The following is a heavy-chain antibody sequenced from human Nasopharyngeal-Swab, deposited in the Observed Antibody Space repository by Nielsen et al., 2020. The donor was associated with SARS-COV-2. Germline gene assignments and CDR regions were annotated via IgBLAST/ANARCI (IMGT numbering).Heavy chain of an antibody. CDR2: ISSSTSYK. CDR3: ARDGFGESPYYYYGMDV. Sequence: GESLKISCAASGFTFSNYSMHWVRQAPGKGLEWVSSISSSTSYKYYADSVKGRFTISRGNAKNSLYLQMNSLRAEDTAVYYCARDGFGESPYYYYGMDVWGQGTTVTVSS. V-gene: IGHV3-21*01. J-gene: IGHJ6*02. CDR1: GFTFSNYS. D-gene: IGHD3-10*01.